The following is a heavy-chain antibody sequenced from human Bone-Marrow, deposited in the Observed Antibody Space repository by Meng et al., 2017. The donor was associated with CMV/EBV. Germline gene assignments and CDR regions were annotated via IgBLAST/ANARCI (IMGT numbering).Heavy chain of an antibody. V-gene: IGHV1-8*01. CDR2: MNPNSGNT. CDR3: ARMWSLDNSNVNWFDP. Sequence: ASVKVSCKASGYTFTNYDINWVRQATGQGLVWMGWMNPNSGNTGYTQKFQGRVTMTRNTPITTAYMELSSLRSEDTAVYYCARMWSLDNSNVNWFDPWGQGTLVTVSS. J-gene: IGHJ5*02. D-gene: IGHD2/OR15-2a*01. CDR1: GYTFTNYD.